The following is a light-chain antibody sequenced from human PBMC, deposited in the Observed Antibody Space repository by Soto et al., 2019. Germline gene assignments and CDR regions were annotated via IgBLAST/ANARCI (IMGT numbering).Light chain of an antibody. CDR1: QSVSTN. V-gene: IGKV3-15*01. CDR2: GAS. J-gene: IGKJ4*01. CDR3: QQYNEWPLT. Sequence: ETVMTQSPATLSVSPGERATLSCGASQSVSTNLAWYQQKPDQVPRLLIYGASTRASDIPARFSGSGAGTECTLTIGSLQSEDFAVYYCQQYNEWPLTFGGGTNVEIE.